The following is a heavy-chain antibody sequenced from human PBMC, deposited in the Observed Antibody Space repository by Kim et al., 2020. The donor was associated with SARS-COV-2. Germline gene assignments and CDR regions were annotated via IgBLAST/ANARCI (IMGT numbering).Heavy chain of an antibody. V-gene: IGHV1-2*06. CDR3: ARVKSLDFWSGYVVAGGWFDP. CDR2: INPNSGGT. D-gene: IGHD3-3*01. Sequence: ASVKVSCKASGYTFTGYYMHWVRQAPGQGLEWMGRINPNSGGTNYAQKFQGRVTMTRDTSISTAYMERSRLRSDDTAVYYCARVKSLDFWSGYVVAGGWFDPWGQGTLVTVSS. J-gene: IGHJ5*02. CDR1: GYTFTGYY.